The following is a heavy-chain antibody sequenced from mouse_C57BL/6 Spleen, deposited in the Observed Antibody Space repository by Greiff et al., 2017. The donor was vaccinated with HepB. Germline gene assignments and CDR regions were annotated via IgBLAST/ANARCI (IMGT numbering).Heavy chain of an antibody. CDR3: ARGTMGPAWFAY. D-gene: IGHD1-1*02. CDR1: GYTFTSYW. J-gene: IGHJ3*01. V-gene: IGHV1-52*01. Sequence: VQLQQPGAELVRPGSSVKLSCKASGYTFTSYWMHWVKQRPIQGLEWIGNIDPSDSETHYNQKFKDKATLTVDKSSSTAYMQLSSLTSEDSAVYYCARGTMGPAWFAYWGQGTLVTVSA. CDR2: IDPSDSET.